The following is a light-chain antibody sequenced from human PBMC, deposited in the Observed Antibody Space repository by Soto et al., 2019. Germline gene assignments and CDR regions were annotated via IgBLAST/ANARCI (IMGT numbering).Light chain of an antibody. CDR2: GAS. CDR3: QQYNNWPPWT. Sequence: IVMTQSPGTLSVSPGERATLSCRASQNIGNKVGWYQQKPGQAPRLLIYGASTRATGIPVRFSGSGSGTEFTLTITSLQSEDSAVYYCQQYNNWPPWTFGQGTKVDIK. J-gene: IGKJ1*01. CDR1: QNIGNK. V-gene: IGKV3-15*01.